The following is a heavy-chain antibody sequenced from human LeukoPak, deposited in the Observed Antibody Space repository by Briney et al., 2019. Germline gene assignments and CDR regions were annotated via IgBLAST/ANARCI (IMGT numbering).Heavy chain of an antibody. CDR2: IYYTGST. Sequence: SETLSLTCTVSGASISSSTDYWGWIRQPPGKGLEYIGTIYYTGSTYYTPSLKRRVTISLDTSNNQFSLKLRSVTAADTAVYYCARGHSIEPYYYYYYMDVWGKGTTVTVSS. D-gene: IGHD4-11*01. V-gene: IGHV4-39*07. J-gene: IGHJ6*03. CDR3: ARGHSIEPYYYYYYMDV. CDR1: GASISSSTDY.